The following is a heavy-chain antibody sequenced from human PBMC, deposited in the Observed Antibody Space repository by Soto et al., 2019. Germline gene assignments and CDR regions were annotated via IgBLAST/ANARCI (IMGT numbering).Heavy chain of an antibody. CDR3: ARDVLRFLESGRYYYYYYGMDV. CDR2: ISGSGGST. Sequence: GGSLRLSCAASGFTFSSYAMSWVRQAPGKGLEWVSAISGSGGSTYYADSVKGRFTIPRDNSKNTLYLQMNSLRAEDTAVYYCARDVLRFLESGRYYYYYYGMDVWGQGTTVTVSS. CDR1: GFTFSSYA. D-gene: IGHD3-3*01. J-gene: IGHJ6*02. V-gene: IGHV3-23*01.